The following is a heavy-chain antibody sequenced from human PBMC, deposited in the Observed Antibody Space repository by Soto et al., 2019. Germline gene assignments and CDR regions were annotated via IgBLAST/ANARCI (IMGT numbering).Heavy chain of an antibody. J-gene: IGHJ4*02. CDR3: STALNY. CDR2: ITSTSSTK. V-gene: IGHV3-48*04. Sequence: GSLRLSCAASGFTFSSHAMNWVRQAPGKGLEWLSYITSTSSTKHYAASVEGRFTISRDNAKNSLYLQMNSLTAEDSALYYCSTALNYWGQGTLVTVSS. CDR1: GFTFSSHA.